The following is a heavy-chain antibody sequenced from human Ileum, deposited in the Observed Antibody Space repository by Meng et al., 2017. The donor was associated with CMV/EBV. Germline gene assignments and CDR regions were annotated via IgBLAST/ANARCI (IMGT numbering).Heavy chain of an antibody. CDR2: IYSGGST. CDR1: GFTVSSNY. CDR3: AREIYCSSRSCYTHYGMDV. Sequence: GESLKISCAASGFTVSSNYMSWVRQAPGKGLEWVSVIYSGGSTYYADSVKGRFTISRDNSKNTLYLQMNSLRAEDTAVYYCAREIYCSSRSCYTHYGMDVWGQGTTVT. V-gene: IGHV3-53*01. J-gene: IGHJ6*02. D-gene: IGHD2-2*02.